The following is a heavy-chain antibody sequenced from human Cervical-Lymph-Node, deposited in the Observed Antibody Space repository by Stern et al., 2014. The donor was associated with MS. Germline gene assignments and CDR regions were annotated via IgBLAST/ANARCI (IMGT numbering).Heavy chain of an antibody. D-gene: IGHD2-8*01. CDR1: GDSISSGDYS. CDR3: ARTPMVYASGFDL. Sequence: QVQLQESGPGLVKPSQTLSLTCTASGDSISSGDYSWSWIRQPPGLGLEWIGDIGYSGSTYYNPSLKRRFTMSIDMSKNQFSLKMNSVTAADTAVYHCARTPMVYASGFDLWGQGTLVIVSS. V-gene: IGHV4-30-4*01. CDR2: IGYSGST. J-gene: IGHJ5*02.